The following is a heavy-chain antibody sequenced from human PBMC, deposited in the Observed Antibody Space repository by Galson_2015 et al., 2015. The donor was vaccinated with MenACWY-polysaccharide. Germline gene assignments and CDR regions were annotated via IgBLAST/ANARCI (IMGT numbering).Heavy chain of an antibody. V-gene: IGHV1-2*02. CDR3: AKSRGAAAADY. D-gene: IGHD6-13*01. CDR2: IKPNSGDT. J-gene: IGHJ4*02. Sequence: SVKVSCKASGYTFTGYNIHWARQAPGQGLEWMGWIKPNSGDTNYAQKFQGRVTLTRDTSINTAYIELSSLRSDDTAVYYCAKSRGAAAADYWGQGTLVTVSS. CDR1: GYTFTGYN.